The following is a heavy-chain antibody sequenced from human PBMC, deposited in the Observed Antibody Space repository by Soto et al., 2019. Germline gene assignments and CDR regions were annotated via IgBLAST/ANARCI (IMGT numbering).Heavy chain of an antibody. J-gene: IGHJ6*02. V-gene: IGHV5-10-1*01. Sequence: PGESLKISCKGSGYSFTSYWISWVRQMPGKGLEWMGRIDPSDSYTNYSPSFQGHVTISADKSISTAYLQWSSLKASDTAMYYCARHKRGRNDFWSGGVWGQGTTVTVSS. CDR3: ARHKRGRNDFWSGGV. D-gene: IGHD3-3*01. CDR2: IDPSDSYT. CDR1: GYSFTSYW.